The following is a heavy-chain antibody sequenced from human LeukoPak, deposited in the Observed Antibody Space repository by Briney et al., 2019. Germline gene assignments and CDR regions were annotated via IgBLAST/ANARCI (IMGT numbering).Heavy chain of an antibody. CDR3: ARDFASSVAQEY. J-gene: IGHJ4*02. D-gene: IGHD2-15*01. V-gene: IGHV1-8*01. CDR1: GYNFNTYD. CDR2: MSPNSGNT. Sequence: ASVKVSCKASGYNFNTYDINWVRQTGGQGLEWMGWMSPNSGNTAYAQKFQGRVTMSRNTSIATVYMEVSSLTSDDTAVYYCARDFASSVAQEYWGQGTLVTVSS.